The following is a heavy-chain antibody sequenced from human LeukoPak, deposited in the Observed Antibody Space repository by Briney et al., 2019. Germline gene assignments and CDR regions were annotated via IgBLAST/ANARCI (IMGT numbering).Heavy chain of an antibody. Sequence: GGSLRLSCAASGFSVRTTYMSWVRQAPGKGLEWVSVLYTGGGTDHADSVKGRFTISRDNAKNTLYLQMNSLRAEDTAVYYCARGVSPLNYYFDYWGQGTLVTVSS. V-gene: IGHV3-53*01. D-gene: IGHD6-13*01. CDR3: ARGVSPLNYYFDY. J-gene: IGHJ4*02. CDR2: LYTGGGT. CDR1: GFSVRTTY.